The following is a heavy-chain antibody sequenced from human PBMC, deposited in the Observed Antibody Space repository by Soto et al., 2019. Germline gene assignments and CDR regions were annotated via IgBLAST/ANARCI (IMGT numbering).Heavy chain of an antibody. Sequence: QVQLQQWGAGLLKPSETLSLTCAVYGGSFSGYYWSWIRQPPGKGLEWIGEINHSGSTDYNPSLKSGVTISVDTSKNQFSLKLSSVTAADTAVYYCQGAYGTSFDYWGQGTLVTVSS. CDR3: QGAYGTSFDY. CDR1: GGSFSGYY. V-gene: IGHV4-34*01. CDR2: INHSGST. D-gene: IGHD3-10*01. J-gene: IGHJ4*02.